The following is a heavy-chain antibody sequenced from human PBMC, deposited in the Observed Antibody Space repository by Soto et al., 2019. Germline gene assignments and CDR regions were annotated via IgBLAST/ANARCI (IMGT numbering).Heavy chain of an antibody. CDR2: IYYSGST. CDR3: ARDSVVAATGNNWFDP. D-gene: IGHD2-15*01. Sequence: SETLSLTCTVSGCSISSGSYYWSWIRQPPGKGLEWIGYIYYSGSTNYNPSLKSRVTISVDTSKNQFSLKLSSVTAADTAVYYCARDSVVAATGNNWFDPWGQGTLVTVSS. J-gene: IGHJ5*02. CDR1: GCSISSGSYY. V-gene: IGHV4-61*01.